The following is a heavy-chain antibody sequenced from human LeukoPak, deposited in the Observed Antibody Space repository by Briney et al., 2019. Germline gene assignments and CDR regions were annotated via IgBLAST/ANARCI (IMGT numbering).Heavy chain of an antibody. Sequence: GGSLRLSCATSGFTLTNFAMHRVRQAPGKGLEYVSAMSSDGGTTYYANSVKGRFTMSRDKSKNAVYLQMGSLRPDDMAVYYCARGGSLSAYDSWGQGTLVTVSS. CDR3: ARGGSLSAYDS. V-gene: IGHV3-64*01. CDR1: GFTLTNFA. D-gene: IGHD2/OR15-2a*01. J-gene: IGHJ4*02. CDR2: MSSDGGTT.